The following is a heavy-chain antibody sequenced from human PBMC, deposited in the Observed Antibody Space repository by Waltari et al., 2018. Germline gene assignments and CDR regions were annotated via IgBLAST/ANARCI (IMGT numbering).Heavy chain of an antibody. CDR1: GGSISSSSYY. D-gene: IGHD2-2*01. CDR2: IYYSGST. CDR3: ARMVRGYCSSTSCHTDH. V-gene: IGHV4-39*07. J-gene: IGHJ4*02. Sequence: QLQLQESGPGLVKPSETLSLTCTVSGGSISSSSYYWGWVRQPPGKGLEWIGSIYYSGSTYYNPSRKSRVTISVDTSKNQFSLGVSSVTAADTAVFYCARMVRGYCSSTSCHTDHWGQGTLVTVSS.